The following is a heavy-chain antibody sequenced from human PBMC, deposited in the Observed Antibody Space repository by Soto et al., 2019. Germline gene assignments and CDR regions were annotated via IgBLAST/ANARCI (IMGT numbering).Heavy chain of an antibody. V-gene: IGHV5-51*01. CDR3: ASDASYCDLWMGYYLDD. CDR1: GYSFNSYW. Sequence: GESLKISCKGSGYSFNSYWIAWVRQMPGKGLEWMAIINPGDSETKYSPPFQGQVTISADKSINTAYLQWSSLKASDTAMYNCASDASYCDLWMGYYLDDSGQGPQVTVSS. D-gene: IGHD3-3*01. J-gene: IGHJ4*02. CDR2: INPGDSET.